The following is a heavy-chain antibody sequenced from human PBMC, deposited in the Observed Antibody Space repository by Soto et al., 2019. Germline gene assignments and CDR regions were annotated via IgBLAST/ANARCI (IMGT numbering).Heavy chain of an antibody. CDR1: GYTFTSFG. V-gene: IGHV1-18*04. Sequence: ASVKVSCKASGYTFTSFGISWVRQAPGQGLEWMGFISDYNGDTHYAENFQGRVNMTTETSTTKDSMELRSLRSYDTAVYCCARDYCSSTRCFPLDXWGQGTTVTVS. D-gene: IGHD2-2*01. J-gene: IGHJ6*02. CDR2: ISDYNGDT. CDR3: ARDYCSSTRCFPLDX.